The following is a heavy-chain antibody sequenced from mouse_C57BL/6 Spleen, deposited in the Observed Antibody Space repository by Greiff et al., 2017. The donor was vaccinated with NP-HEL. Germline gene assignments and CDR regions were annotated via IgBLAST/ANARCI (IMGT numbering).Heavy chain of an antibody. Sequence: EVKLVESEGGLVQPGSSMKLSCTASGFTFSDYYMAWVRQVPEKGLEWVANINYDGSSTYYLDSLKSRFIISRDNAKNILYLQMSSLKSEDTATYYCARGGNYASFAYWGQGTLVTVSA. J-gene: IGHJ3*01. CDR3: ARGGNYASFAY. CDR2: INYDGSST. CDR1: GFTFSDYY. V-gene: IGHV5-16*01. D-gene: IGHD2-1*01.